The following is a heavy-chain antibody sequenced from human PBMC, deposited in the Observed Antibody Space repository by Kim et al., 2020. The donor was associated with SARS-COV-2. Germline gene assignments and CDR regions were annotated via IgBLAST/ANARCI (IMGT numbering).Heavy chain of an antibody. V-gene: IGHV1-46*01. J-gene: IGHJ4*02. D-gene: IGHD6-6*01. CDR3: ARTRHSSSKSFDY. Sequence: YEQKFQGRVTMTRDTSTSTVYMELSSLRSEDTAVYYCARTRHSSSKSFDYWGQGTLVTVSS.